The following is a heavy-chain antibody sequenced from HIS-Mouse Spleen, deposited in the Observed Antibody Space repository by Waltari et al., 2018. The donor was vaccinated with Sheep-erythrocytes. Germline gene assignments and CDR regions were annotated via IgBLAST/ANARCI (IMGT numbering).Heavy chain of an antibody. V-gene: IGHV3-30*18. J-gene: IGHJ4*02. CDR2: ISYDGSNK. CDR1: GFTFSSYG. D-gene: IGHD3-16*01. Sequence: QVQLVESGGGVVQPGRSLRLSCAASGFTFSSYGMHWVRPAPGTGLEWVAVISYDGSNKYYADSVKGRFTISRDNSKNTLYLQMNSLRAEDTAVYYCAKDAYYDYVWGSYSFDYWGQGTLVTVSS. CDR3: AKDAYYDYVWGSYSFDY.